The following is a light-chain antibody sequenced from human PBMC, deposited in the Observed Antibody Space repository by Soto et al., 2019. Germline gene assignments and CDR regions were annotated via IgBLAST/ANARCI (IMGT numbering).Light chain of an antibody. CDR3: QDYNKEPQLT. V-gene: IGKV3-15*01. CDR1: ENVGNK. J-gene: IGKJ4*01. CDR2: ASS. Sequence: EIVMTQSPATLSLSPGEGATLSCRASENVGNKLAWYQHTPGQAPRLLIYASSTRARGVPARFSGSGSGTEFTLTISGLQSEDSAIDYCQDYNKEPQLTFGGGTKVEIK.